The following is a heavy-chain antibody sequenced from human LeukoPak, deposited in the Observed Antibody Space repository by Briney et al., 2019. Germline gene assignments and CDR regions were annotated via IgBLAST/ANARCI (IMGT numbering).Heavy chain of an antibody. J-gene: IGHJ6*02. Sequence: SETLSLTCTVSGGSISSYYWSWIRQPPGKGLEWIGYIYYSGSTNYNPSLKSRVTISVDTSKNQFSLKLSSVTAADTAVYYCARYDVNRLRRSRKNYGMDVWGQGTTVTVSS. CDR3: ARYDVNRLRRSRKNYGMDV. CDR2: IYYSGST. V-gene: IGHV4-59*01. CDR1: GGSISSYY. D-gene: IGHD3-3*01.